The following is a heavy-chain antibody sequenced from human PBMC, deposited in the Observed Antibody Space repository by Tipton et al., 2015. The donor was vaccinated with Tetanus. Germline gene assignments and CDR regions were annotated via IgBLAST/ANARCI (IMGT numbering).Heavy chain of an antibody. Sequence: TLSLTCDVSGGPVSSSNWWSWVRQAPGKGLEWIGEIYYSGTTNYNPSLKSRVTISTDKSKNQVSLRLNSVTAADTAVYYCARPEASGRARGFDIWGQGTKVTVSP. CDR1: GGPVSSSNW. J-gene: IGHJ3*02. V-gene: IGHV4-4*02. CDR2: IYYSGTT. CDR3: ARPEASGRARGFDI. D-gene: IGHD3-10*01.